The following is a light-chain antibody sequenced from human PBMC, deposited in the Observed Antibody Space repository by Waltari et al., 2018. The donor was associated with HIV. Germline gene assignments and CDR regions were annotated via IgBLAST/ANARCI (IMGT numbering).Light chain of an antibody. CDR1: QPIGAS. V-gene: IGKV1-12*01. Sequence: SQPIGASLASYQHKPGGFPTLLIYRASILQPGVPSRFTATGSALDFSLSIARLETEDSAVYYCQQANTFPHTFGGGT. CDR2: RAS. CDR3: QQANTFPHT. J-gene: IGKJ4*01.